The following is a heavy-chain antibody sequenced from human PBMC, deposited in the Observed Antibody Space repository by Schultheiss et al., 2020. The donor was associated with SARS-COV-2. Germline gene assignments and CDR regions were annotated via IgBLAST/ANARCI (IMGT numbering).Heavy chain of an antibody. CDR2: IWSDGNYK. CDR1: GFTFSDYS. D-gene: IGHD3-10*01. J-gene: IGHJ4*02. Sequence: GESLKISCAGSGFTFSDYSISWVRQAPGKGLEWVAVIWSDGNYKYYSDSVKGRFTISRDNSKNTVYVEMNSLRAEDTAVYYCARDGYYSGSGSPRYYFDYWGQGTLVTVSS. V-gene: IGHV3-33*08. CDR3: ARDGYYSGSGSPRYYFDY.